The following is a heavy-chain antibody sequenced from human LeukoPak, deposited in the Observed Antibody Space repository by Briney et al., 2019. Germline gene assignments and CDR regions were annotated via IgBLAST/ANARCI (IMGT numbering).Heavy chain of an antibody. CDR1: GYTFSSYA. CDR3: TSFPRGGTRYIVHDF. J-gene: IGHJ4*02. V-gene: IGHV3-23*01. D-gene: IGHD2-15*01. CDR2: ISGSGGDT. Sequence: PGGSLRLACAASGYTFSSYAMTWVRQAPGEGLEWIAVISGSGGDTSYADSVKGRFTISRDNSKNTLYLQMDSLRAEDTAMYYCTSFPRGGTRYIVHDFWGLGTLVTVSS.